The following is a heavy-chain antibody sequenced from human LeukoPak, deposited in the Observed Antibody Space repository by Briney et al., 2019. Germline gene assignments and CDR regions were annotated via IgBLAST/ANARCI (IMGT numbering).Heavy chain of an antibody. J-gene: IGHJ6*02. D-gene: IGHD2-2*01. CDR1: GFTFSNYG. CDR3: VKERESSRIKKYYYYGMDV. V-gene: IGHV3-30*18. Sequence: PGRSLRLSCAGAGFTFSNYGMHWVRQAPGKGLEWVAVISYDGSDKYYADSVKGRFTISRDNSKNTLYLQMNSLRAEETAVYYCVKERESSRIKKYYYYGMDVWGQGTTVTVSS. CDR2: ISYDGSDK.